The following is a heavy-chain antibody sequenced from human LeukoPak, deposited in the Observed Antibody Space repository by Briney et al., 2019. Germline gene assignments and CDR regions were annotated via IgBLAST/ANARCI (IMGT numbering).Heavy chain of an antibody. J-gene: IGHJ4*02. D-gene: IGHD7-27*01. CDR1: GGSISSSNYY. Sequence: SETLSLTCFVSGGSISSSNYYWGWIRQPPGKGLEWIGSIYYSGSTYYNPSLKSRVTISVDTSKNQFSLKLSSVTAADTAVYYCARETPGAGHFDYWGQGSLVTVSS. V-gene: IGHV4-39*02. CDR2: IYYSGST. CDR3: ARETPGAGHFDY.